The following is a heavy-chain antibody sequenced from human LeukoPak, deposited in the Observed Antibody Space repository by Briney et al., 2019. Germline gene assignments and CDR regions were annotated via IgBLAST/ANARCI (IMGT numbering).Heavy chain of an antibody. D-gene: IGHD6-25*01. V-gene: IGHV4-30-4*08. Sequence: QASQTLSLTCTVSGGSISSGDYYWSWIRQPPGKGLEWIGYIYHSGSTYYNPSLKSRVTISVDRSKNQFSLKLSSVTAADTAVYYCARQPSGLVQYFDYWGQGTLVTVSS. CDR1: GGSISSGDYY. CDR2: IYHSGST. J-gene: IGHJ4*02. CDR3: ARQPSGLVQYFDY.